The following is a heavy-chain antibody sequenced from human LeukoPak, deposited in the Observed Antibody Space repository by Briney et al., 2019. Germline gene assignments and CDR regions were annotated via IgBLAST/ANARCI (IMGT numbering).Heavy chain of an antibody. CDR1: GFTVSSNY. CDR3: AKVALLGYCSSSTCPLDY. V-gene: IGHV3-53*01. D-gene: IGHD2-2*01. J-gene: IGHJ4*02. Sequence: GGSLRLSCAASGFTVSSNYMSWVRQAPGKGLEWVSIIYSADNTYYADSVKGRFTISRDNSKNTLYLQMNSLRAEDTAVYSCAKVALLGYCSSSTCPLDYWGQGTLVTVSS. CDR2: IYSADNT.